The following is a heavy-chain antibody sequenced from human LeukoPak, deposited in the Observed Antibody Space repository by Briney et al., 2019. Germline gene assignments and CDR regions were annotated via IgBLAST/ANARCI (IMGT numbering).Heavy chain of an antibody. CDR3: AKTNYYGSGSLRLDDY. V-gene: IGHV1-69*13. CDR2: IIPIFGTA. J-gene: IGHJ4*02. Sequence: EASVKVSCKASGGTFSSYAISWVRQAPGQGLEWMGGIIPIFGTANYAQKFQGRVTITADESTSTAYMELSSLRSEDTAVYYCAKTNYYGSGSLRLDDYWGQGTLVTVSS. CDR1: GGTFSSYA. D-gene: IGHD3-10*01.